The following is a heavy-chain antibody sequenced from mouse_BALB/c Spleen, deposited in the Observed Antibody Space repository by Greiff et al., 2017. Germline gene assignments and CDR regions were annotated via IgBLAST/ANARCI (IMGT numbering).Heavy chain of an antibody. CDR1: GYTFTSYW. CDR3: ARGRMITTPAY. J-gene: IGHJ3*01. Sequence: QVQLQQSGAELAKPGASVKMSCKASGYTFTSYWMHWVKQRPGQGLEWIGYINPSTGYTEYNQKFKDKATLTADKSSSTAYMQLSSLTSEDSAVYYCARGRMITTPAYWGQGTLVTVSA. V-gene: IGHV1-7*01. CDR2: INPSTGYT. D-gene: IGHD2-4*01.